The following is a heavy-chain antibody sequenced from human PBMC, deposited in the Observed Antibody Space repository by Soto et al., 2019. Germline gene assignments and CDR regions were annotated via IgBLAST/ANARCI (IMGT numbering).Heavy chain of an antibody. J-gene: IGHJ6*02. CDR3: ARDVGSIRFLEWLFEPGLDV. CDR2: ISAYNGNT. V-gene: IGHV1-18*04. D-gene: IGHD3-3*01. CDR1: GYTFTSYG. Sequence: ASVKVSCKASGYTFTSYGISWVRQAPGQGLEWMGWISAYNGNTNYAQKLQGRVTMTTDTSTSTAYMELRSLRSDDTAVYYCARDVGSIRFLEWLFEPGLDVWGQGTTVTVCS.